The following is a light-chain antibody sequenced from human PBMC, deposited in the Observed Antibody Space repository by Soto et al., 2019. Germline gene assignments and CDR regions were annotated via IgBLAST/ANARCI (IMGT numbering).Light chain of an antibody. CDR2: GAS. CDR1: QSVSNN. Sequence: EIVLTRSPVSVSRAPCERATRAFRASQSVSNNYLAWYQQKPGQAPRLLIYGASTRATGIPTRFSGSGSGTEFTLTISSLQSEDFAVYYCQQYNNWPPLTFGGGTKVDIK. J-gene: IGKJ4*01. CDR3: QQYNNWPPLT. V-gene: IGKV3-15*01.